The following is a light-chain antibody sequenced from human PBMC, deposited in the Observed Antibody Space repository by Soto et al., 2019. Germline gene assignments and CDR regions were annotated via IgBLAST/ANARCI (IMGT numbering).Light chain of an antibody. Sequence: EIVLTQSPGTLSLSPGERVTLSCRASQSVSSNYLAWYQQKPGQAPRLLIHGTSSRATGIPDRISGSGSGTDFTLTISSLEPEDFAVYYCQQYGNSPRYSFGQGTKLEIK. V-gene: IGKV3-20*01. J-gene: IGKJ2*03. CDR2: GTS. CDR3: QQYGNSPRYS. CDR1: QSVSSNY.